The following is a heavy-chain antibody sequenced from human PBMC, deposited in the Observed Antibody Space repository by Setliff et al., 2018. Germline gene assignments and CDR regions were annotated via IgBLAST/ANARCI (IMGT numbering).Heavy chain of an antibody. V-gene: IGHV4-34*01. CDR1: GESFSNSY. CDR2: SNHGGST. J-gene: IGHJ4*02. CDR3: VRESRSTWYRRDF. D-gene: IGHD6-13*01. Sequence: SETLSLTCSVYGESFSNSYWSWIRQSPGRGLEWIGESNHGGSTSYNPSLKSRLTMSVDTSKNQFSLKLTSVTAADSAVHYCVRESRSTWYRRDFWGQGTLVTVSS.